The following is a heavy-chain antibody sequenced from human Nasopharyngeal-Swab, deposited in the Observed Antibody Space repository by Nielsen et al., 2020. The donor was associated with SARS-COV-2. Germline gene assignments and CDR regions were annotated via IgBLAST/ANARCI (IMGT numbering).Heavy chain of an antibody. V-gene: IGHV4-39*01. CDR1: GVTISSSSYY. D-gene: IGHD2-2*01. CDR3: ARQHQLLGDY. CDR2: IYDSGST. Sequence: SETLSLTCTVSGVTISSSSYYWGWIRQPPGKGVEWIVSIYDSGSTYYNPYITSLVTITVDTSKNQFSLKLSSVTAADTAVYYGARQHQLLGDYWGQGTLVTVSS. J-gene: IGHJ4*02.